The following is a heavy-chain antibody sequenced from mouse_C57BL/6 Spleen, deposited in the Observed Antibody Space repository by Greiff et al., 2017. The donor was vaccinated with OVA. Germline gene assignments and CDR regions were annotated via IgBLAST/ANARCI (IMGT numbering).Heavy chain of an antibody. D-gene: IGHD1-1*01. V-gene: IGHV1-69*01. CDR1: GYTFTSYW. CDR2: IDPSDSYT. J-gene: IGHJ3*01. Sequence: QVQLQQPGAELVMPGASVKLSCKASGYTFTSYWMHWVKQRPGQGLEWIGEIDPSDSYTNYNQKFKGKSTLTVDKSSSTAYMQLSSLTSEDSAVYDCARGLRSPAWFAYWGQGTLVTVSA. CDR3: ARGLRSPAWFAY.